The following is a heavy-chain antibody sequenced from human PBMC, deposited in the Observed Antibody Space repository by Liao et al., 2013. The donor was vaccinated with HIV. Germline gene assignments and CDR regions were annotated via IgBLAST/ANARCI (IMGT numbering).Heavy chain of an antibody. J-gene: IGHJ5*02. V-gene: IGHV4-61*01. CDR2: IYYSGST. Sequence: QVQLQESGPGLVRPSETLALTCTVSGDSISSSSPYWSWIRQPPGKGLEWIGYIYYSGSTNYSPSLKSRVTISVDTSKNQFSLKLSSVTAADTAVYYCARGDYDILTGYSPKDWFDPWGQGTLVTVSS. D-gene: IGHD3-9*01. CDR3: ARGDYDILTGYSPKDWFDP. CDR1: GDSISSSSPY.